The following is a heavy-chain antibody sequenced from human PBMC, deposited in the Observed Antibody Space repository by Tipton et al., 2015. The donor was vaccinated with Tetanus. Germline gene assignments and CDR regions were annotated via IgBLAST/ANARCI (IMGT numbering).Heavy chain of an antibody. J-gene: IGHJ1*01. CDR2: VTWNSGVI. V-gene: IGHV3-9*01. CDR1: GFTFDDYG. CDR3: ANDVNRNLRYFQH. Sequence: SLRLSCAASGFTFDDYGMHWVRQVPGKGLEWVSGVTWNSGVIAYADSVKGRLTISRDNAKNSLYLQMNSLRVEDTAVYYCANDVNRNLRYFQHWGQGTVVTVSS. D-gene: IGHD1-14*01.